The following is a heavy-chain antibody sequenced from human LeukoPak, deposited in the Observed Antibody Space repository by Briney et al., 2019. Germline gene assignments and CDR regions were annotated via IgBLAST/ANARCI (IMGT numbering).Heavy chain of an antibody. D-gene: IGHD2-8*01. CDR3: TKEPGYCTNGVCYSHFQH. V-gene: IGHV3-23*01. Sequence: GGSLRLSCAASGFTFSSYDMSWVRQAPGKGLEWVSAISGSGGSTYYADSVKVRFTISRDNSKITLYLQMNSLRAEDTAVYYCTKEPGYCTNGVCYSHFQHWGQGTLVTVSS. CDR2: ISGSGGST. CDR1: GFTFSSYD. J-gene: IGHJ1*01.